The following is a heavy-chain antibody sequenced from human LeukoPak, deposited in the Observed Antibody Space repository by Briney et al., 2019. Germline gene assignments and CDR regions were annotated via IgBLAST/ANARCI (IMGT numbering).Heavy chain of an antibody. Sequence: GGSLRLSCAASGFTFDDYTMHWVRQAPGKGLEWVSLISWDGGSTYYADSVKGRFTISRDNSKNSLYLQMNSLRAEDTALYYCAKDRTGVGATTADYWGQGTLVTVSS. CDR1: GFTFDDYT. CDR2: ISWDGGST. V-gene: IGHV3-43D*03. D-gene: IGHD1-26*01. J-gene: IGHJ4*02. CDR3: AKDRTGVGATTADY.